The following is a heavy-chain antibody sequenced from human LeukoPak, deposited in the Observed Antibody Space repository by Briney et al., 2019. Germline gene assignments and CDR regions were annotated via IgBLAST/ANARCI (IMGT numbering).Heavy chain of an antibody. Sequence: GGSLRLSCAASGFTFRNYAMSWVRQAPGKGLEWVSSFSDSNGRTYYADSVKGRFTVSRDNSKNTLYLQMNSLRAEDTAVYYCAKDLTARYYYGGGFDYWGQGTLVTVSS. J-gene: IGHJ4*02. V-gene: IGHV3-23*01. CDR1: GFTFRNYA. CDR2: FSDSNGRT. CDR3: AKDLTARYYYGGGFDY. D-gene: IGHD3-10*01.